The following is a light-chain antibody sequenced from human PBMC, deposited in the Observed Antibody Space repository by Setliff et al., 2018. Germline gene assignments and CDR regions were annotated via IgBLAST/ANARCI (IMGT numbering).Light chain of an antibody. V-gene: IGLV2-14*03. Sequence: QSALAQPASVSGSPGQSITISCTGTSSDVGVFNYVSWYQQHPGKAPKLMIYDVTSRPSGVSNRFSGSKSGSTASLTISGLQVEDEADYYCSSYKSDSTYVFGTGTKVT. J-gene: IGLJ1*01. CDR3: SSYKSDSTYV. CDR2: DVT. CDR1: SSDVGVFNY.